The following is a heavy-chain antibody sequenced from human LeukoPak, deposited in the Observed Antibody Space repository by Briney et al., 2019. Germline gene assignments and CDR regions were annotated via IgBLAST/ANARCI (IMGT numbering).Heavy chain of an antibody. V-gene: IGHV4-59*11. D-gene: IGHD3-3*01. J-gene: IGHJ4*02. CDR2: VSYTGSP. CDR3: ASDFTQGGGLLED. CDR1: GASITSRF. Sequence: PSETLSLTCTVSGASITSRFWTWIRQTPGKGLEWIGYVSYTGSPRYNPSLESRVTISLDTSKSQFTLRLTSMTAADTAIYYCASDFTQGGGLLEDWGPGTLVAVSS.